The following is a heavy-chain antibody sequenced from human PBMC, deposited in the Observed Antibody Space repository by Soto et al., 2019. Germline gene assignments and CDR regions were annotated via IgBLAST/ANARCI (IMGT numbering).Heavy chain of an antibody. J-gene: IGHJ4*02. Sequence: QVQLQESGPGLVKPSQTLSLNCTVSGGSVSSGGYYWSWIRQHPGKGLEWIGYIYYSGSTYYNPSLKSRXXMXIXXSKNQFSLKLSSVTAADTAVYYCARTGGYGTPGDYWGQGTLVTVSS. CDR2: IYYSGST. V-gene: IGHV4-31*03. CDR3: ARTGGYGTPGDY. CDR1: GGSVSSGGYY. D-gene: IGHD5-12*01.